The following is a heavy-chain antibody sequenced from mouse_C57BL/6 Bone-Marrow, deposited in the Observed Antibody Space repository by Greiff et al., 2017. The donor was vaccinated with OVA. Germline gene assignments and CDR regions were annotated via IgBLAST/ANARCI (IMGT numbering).Heavy chain of an antibody. Sequence: EVMLVESGGGLVKPGGSLKLSCAASGFTFSSYAMSWVRPTPEKRLEWVATISDGGSYTYYPDNVKGRFTISRDNAKNNLYLQMSHLKSEDTAMYYCARRTTVVPLHWYFDVWGTGTTVTVSS. V-gene: IGHV5-4*03. CDR1: GFTFSSYA. D-gene: IGHD1-1*01. CDR2: ISDGGSYT. J-gene: IGHJ1*03. CDR3: ARRTTVVPLHWYFDV.